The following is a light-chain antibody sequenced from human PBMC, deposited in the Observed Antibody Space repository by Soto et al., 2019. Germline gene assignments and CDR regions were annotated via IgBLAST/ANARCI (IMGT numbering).Light chain of an antibody. V-gene: IGLV2-14*01. CDR2: EVS. Sequence: QSVLTQPASVSVFPGQSITISCTGTSSDVGGYNYVSWYQQHPGRAPKLMIYEVSNRPSGFSNRFSGSKSGNTASLTISGLQAEDEADYYCSSYTSSSTLDVFGTGTKATVL. CDR3: SSYTSSSTLDV. CDR1: SSDVGGYNY. J-gene: IGLJ1*01.